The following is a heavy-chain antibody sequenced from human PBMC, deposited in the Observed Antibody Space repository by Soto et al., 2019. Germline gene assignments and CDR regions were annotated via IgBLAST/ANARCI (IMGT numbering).Heavy chain of an antibody. J-gene: IGHJ4*02. CDR3: ARRGGYCSGGSCYDSAFDY. CDR1: GYSFTSYW. D-gene: IGHD2-15*01. CDR2: IYPGDSDT. Sequence: PGESLKISCKGSGYSFTSYWIGWVRQMPGKGLEWMGIIYPGDSDTRYSPSFQGQVTISADKSISTAYLQWSSLKASDTAMYYCARRGGYCSGGSCYDSAFDYWGQGTLVTVSS. V-gene: IGHV5-51*01.